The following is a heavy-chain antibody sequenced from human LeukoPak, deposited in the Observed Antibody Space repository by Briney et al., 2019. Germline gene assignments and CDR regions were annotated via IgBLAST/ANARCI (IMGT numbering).Heavy chain of an antibody. CDR1: GGSFSGYY. Sequence: SETLSLTCAVYGGSFSGYYWSWIRQPPGKGLEWIGEINHSGSTNYNPSLKSRVTISVDTSKNQFSLKLSSVTAADTAVYYCARRLTVRGVKFSIDYWGQGTLVTVSS. J-gene: IGHJ4*02. D-gene: IGHD3-10*01. CDR3: ARRLTVRGVKFSIDY. V-gene: IGHV4-34*01. CDR2: INHSGST.